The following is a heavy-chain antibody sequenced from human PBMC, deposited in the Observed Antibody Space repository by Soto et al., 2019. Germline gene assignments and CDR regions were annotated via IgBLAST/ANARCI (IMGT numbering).Heavy chain of an antibody. CDR2: IIPIFGTA. V-gene: IGHV1-69*12. D-gene: IGHD5-12*01. J-gene: IGHJ4*02. CDR3: ARAGREGYNFYFAY. Sequence: QVQLVQSGAELKKPGSSVKVSCKASGCTFSSYAISWVRQAPGQGLEWMGGIIPIFGTANYAQKFQGRVTSTADASTITDCMARSSLRYEDTAVYYCARAGREGYNFYFAYWGQGTLVTVSS. CDR1: GCTFSSYA.